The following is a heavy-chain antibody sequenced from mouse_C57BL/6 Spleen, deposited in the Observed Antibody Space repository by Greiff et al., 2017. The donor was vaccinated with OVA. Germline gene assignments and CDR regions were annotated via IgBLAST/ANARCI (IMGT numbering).Heavy chain of an antibody. CDR1: GYTFTDYN. CDR2: INPNNGGT. V-gene: IGHV1-22*01. J-gene: IGHJ4*01. CDR3: ARREGLYYYAMDD. Sequence: VQLKQSGPELVKPGASVKLSCKASGYTFTDYNMHWVKQSHGQSLEWIGYINPNNGGTSYNQKFKGKATLTVNKSSSTAYMELRSLTSEDSAVYYCARREGLYYYAMDDGGQGTSVTVSS. D-gene: IGHD2-3*01.